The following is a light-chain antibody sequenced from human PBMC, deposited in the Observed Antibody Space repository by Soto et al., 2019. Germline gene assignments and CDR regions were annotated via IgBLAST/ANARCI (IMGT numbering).Light chain of an antibody. J-gene: IGKJ1*01. CDR1: QSISSW. V-gene: IGKV1-5*01. CDR3: QQYNSYSRT. CDR2: DAS. Sequence: DIQMTQSPYTLSASVEDRVTITCRASQSISSWLAWYQQKPGKAPKLLIYDASSLESGVPSRFSGSGSGSEFTLTISSLQPDDFAAYYCQQYNSYSRTFGQGTKVEIK.